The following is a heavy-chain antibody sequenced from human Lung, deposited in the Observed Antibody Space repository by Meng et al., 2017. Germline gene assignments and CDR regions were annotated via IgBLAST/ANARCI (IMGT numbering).Heavy chain of an antibody. J-gene: IGHJ4*02. Sequence: QVQLQLWGAGLLKPSETLSLTCVVSCGSFSDYYWSWIRQPPGKGLEWIGEINHSGSTNYNPSLESRATISVDTSQNNLSLKLSSVTAADSAVYYCARGPTTMAHDFDYWGQGTLVTVSS. CDR1: CGSFSDYY. CDR2: INHSGST. V-gene: IGHV4-34*01. CDR3: ARGPTTMAHDFDY. D-gene: IGHD4-11*01.